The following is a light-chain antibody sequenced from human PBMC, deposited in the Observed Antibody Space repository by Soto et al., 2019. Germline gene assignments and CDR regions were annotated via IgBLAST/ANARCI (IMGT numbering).Light chain of an antibody. CDR1: SSNIGAGYD. CDR2: GNN. Sequence: QSVLTQPPSVSGAPGQRVTISCTGSSSNIGAGYDVQWYHQLPGTAPKLLIYGNNNRPSGVPDRFPGSKSGTSASLAITGLQAEDEADYYCQSYDTSLSGVVFGGGTKLTVL. CDR3: QSYDTSLSGVV. J-gene: IGLJ2*01. V-gene: IGLV1-40*01.